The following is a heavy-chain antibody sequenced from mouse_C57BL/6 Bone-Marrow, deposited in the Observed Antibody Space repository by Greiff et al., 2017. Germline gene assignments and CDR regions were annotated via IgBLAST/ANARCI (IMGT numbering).Heavy chain of an antibody. V-gene: IGHV1-15*01. CDR1: GYTFTDYE. CDR3: TRGGGSSLFAY. D-gene: IGHD1-1*01. Sequence: QVQLQQSGAELVRPGASVTLSCKASGYTFTDYEMHWVKQTPVHGLEWIGAIDPETGGTAYNQKFKGKAILTADKSSSTAYMELRSLTSEDSAVYYCTRGGGSSLFAYWGQGTLVTVSA. J-gene: IGHJ3*01. CDR2: IDPETGGT.